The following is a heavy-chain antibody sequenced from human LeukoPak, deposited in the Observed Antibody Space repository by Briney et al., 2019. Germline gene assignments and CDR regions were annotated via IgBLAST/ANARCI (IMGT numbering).Heavy chain of an antibody. CDR2: IYTSGST. Sequence: SETLSLTCTVSGGSISSGSYYWSWIRQPAGKGLEWIGRIYTSGSTNYNPSLKSRVTISVDTSKNQFSLKLSSVTAADTAVYYCAYTNDCGDYWGAFDIWGQGTMVTVSS. D-gene: IGHD4-17*01. CDR3: AYTNDCGDYWGAFDI. CDR1: GGSISSGSYY. V-gene: IGHV4-61*02. J-gene: IGHJ3*02.